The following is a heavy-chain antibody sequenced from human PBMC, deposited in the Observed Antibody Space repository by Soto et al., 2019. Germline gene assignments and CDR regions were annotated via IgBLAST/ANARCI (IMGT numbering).Heavy chain of an antibody. CDR1: GGSISSGGYY. J-gene: IGHJ4*02. CDR3: AAGGMYYYDSSGPFDY. D-gene: IGHD3-22*01. V-gene: IGHV4-31*03. Sequence: PSETLSLTCTVSGGSISSGGYYWSWIRQHPGKGLEWIGHIYYSGSTYYNPSLKSRVTISVDTSKNQFSLKLSSVTAADTAVYYCAAGGMYYYDSSGPFDYWGQGTLVTVSS. CDR2: IYYSGST.